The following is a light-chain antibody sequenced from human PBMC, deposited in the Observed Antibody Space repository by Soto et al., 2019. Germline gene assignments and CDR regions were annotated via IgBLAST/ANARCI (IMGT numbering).Light chain of an antibody. CDR2: ENN. CDR1: SSNIGAGYE. J-gene: IGLJ1*01. Sequence: QSVLTQPPSVSEAPGQRVTISCTGSSSNIGAGYEAHWYQQVPGPAPKLLISENNNRPSGVPDRFSGSNSGTSASLAITGLEAGDEAEYYCQSYDSSLSGYVFGTGTKVTVL. CDR3: QSYDSSLSGYV. V-gene: IGLV1-40*01.